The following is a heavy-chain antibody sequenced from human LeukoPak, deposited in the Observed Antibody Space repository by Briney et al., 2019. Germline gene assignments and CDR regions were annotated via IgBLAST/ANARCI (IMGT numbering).Heavy chain of an antibody. J-gene: IGHJ6*04. V-gene: IGHV3-23*01. D-gene: IGHD3-10*01. CDR2: ISGSGGST. CDR1: GFTFSSYA. CDR3: AKDHGSGSPGYYYYGMDV. Sequence: PGGSLRLSCAASGFTFSSYAMSWVRQAPGKGLEWVSAISGSGGSTYYADSVKGRFTISRDNSKNTLYLQMTRMRAEDTAVYYCAKDHGSGSPGYYYYGMDVWGKGTTVTVSS.